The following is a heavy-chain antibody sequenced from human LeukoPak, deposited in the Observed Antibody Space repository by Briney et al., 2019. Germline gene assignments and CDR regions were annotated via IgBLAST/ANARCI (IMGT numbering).Heavy chain of an antibody. CDR3: ARGVVVVVAASYNWFDP. D-gene: IGHD2-15*01. J-gene: IGHJ5*02. V-gene: IGHV3-48*04. CDR1: GFTFSSYS. CDR2: IISSSSTI. Sequence: GGSLRLSCAASGFTFSSYSMNWVRQAPGKGLEWVSYIISSSSTIYYADSVKGRFTISRDNAKNSLYLQMNSLRAEDTAVYYCARGVVVVVAASYNWFDPWGQGTLVTVSS.